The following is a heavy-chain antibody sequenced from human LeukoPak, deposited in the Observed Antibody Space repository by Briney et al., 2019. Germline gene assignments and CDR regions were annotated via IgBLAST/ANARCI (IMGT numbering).Heavy chain of an antibody. D-gene: IGHD1-1*01. CDR2: ISGSGGST. CDR3: AKAQGRVQLERRGLLLDL. CDR1: GFTFSSYA. J-gene: IGHJ2*01. Sequence: GGSLRLSCAASGFTFSSYAMSWVRQAPGKGLEWVSAISGSGGSTYYADSVKGRFTISRDNSKNTLYLQMNSLRAEDTAVYYCAKAQGRVQLERRGLLLDLWGRGTPVTVSS. V-gene: IGHV3-23*01.